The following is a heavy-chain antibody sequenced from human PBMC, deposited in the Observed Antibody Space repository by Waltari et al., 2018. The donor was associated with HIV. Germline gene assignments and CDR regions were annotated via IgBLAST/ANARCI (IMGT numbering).Heavy chain of an antibody. CDR1: GGTLSPGCRF. CDR3: ARDGKYSTYLDS. Sequence: QVNLQESGPGLVRPAQNLSLTCSVYGGTLSPGCRFWAWPRHVPGKGLEWIGYINYYGTTYYNPSLRSRAAFSVDTSNNFFALILASVTAADSATYYCARDGKYSTYLDSWGRGILVTVSS. J-gene: IGHJ4*02. CDR2: INYYGTT. V-gene: IGHV4-31*03. D-gene: IGHD2-8*01.